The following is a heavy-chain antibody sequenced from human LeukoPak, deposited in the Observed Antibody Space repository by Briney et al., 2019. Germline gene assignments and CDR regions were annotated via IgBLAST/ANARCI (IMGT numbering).Heavy chain of an antibody. V-gene: IGHV4-34*01. CDR1: GVSFTGYY. CDR3: TRTSPGIPLDF. J-gene: IGHJ4*02. CDR2: ISHSGRT. Sequence: SETLSLTCAVSGVSFTGYYWSWIRQPPGKGPEWIGVISHSGRTAYNSSLKSRVAISLDTSKNQFSLKLSFVSAADTAVYYCTRTSPGIPLDFWGQGTLVTVSS. D-gene: IGHD1-1*01.